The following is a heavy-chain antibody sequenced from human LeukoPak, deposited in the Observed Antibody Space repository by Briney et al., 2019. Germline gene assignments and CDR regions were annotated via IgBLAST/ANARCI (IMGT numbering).Heavy chain of an antibody. D-gene: IGHD3-16*02. CDR2: IMPIFGTA. Sequence: SVKVSCKASGGTFSSYGISWGRQAPGQGLEGMGGIMPIFGTANLAQKFQGRVTITADESTSTAYFELSRLRSEDTAVYYCARDVGLRFGELSLFYFDYWGQGTLVTVSS. CDR3: ARDVGLRFGELSLFYFDY. V-gene: IGHV1-69*13. J-gene: IGHJ4*02. CDR1: GGTFSSYG.